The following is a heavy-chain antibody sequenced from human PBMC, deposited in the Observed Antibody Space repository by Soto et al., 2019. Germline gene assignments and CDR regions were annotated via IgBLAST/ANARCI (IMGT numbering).Heavy chain of an antibody. J-gene: IGHJ4*02. Sequence: PGGSLRLSCAASGFTVSSNYMSWVRQAPGKGLEWVSIIYSGGTTYYADSVKGRFTISRDNSKNTLYLQMNSLRAEDTAVYYCATEGNDSSGYRTYYFDYWGQGT. CDR2: IYSGGTT. CDR3: ATEGNDSSGYRTYYFDY. D-gene: IGHD3-22*01. V-gene: IGHV3-66*01. CDR1: GFTVSSNY.